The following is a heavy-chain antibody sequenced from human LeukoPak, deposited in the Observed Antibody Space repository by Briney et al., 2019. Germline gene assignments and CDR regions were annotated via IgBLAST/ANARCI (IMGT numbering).Heavy chain of an antibody. CDR1: GFTFSDYY. CDR2: ISGSGGST. CDR3: AKVYGGNSSGY. D-gene: IGHD4-23*01. V-gene: IGHV3-23*01. Sequence: PGGSLRLSCAASGFTFSDYYMSWIRQAPGKGLEWVSAISGSGGSTYYADSVKGRFTISRDNSKNTLYLQMNSLRAEDTAVYYCAKVYGGNSSGYWGQGTLVTVSS. J-gene: IGHJ4*02.